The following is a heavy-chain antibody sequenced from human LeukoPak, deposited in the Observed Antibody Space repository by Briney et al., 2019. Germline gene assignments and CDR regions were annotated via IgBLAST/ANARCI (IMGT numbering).Heavy chain of an antibody. D-gene: IGHD6-13*01. J-gene: IGHJ6*03. CDR1: LYTFTSSG. CDR2: SSAYNGNT. V-gene: IGHV1-18*01. CDR3: ARMIATVYYYMDV. Sequence: VASPKDSPKHPLYTFTSSGVRSGCASLGQGGWCGCCSSAYNGNTHYAQKVKGRVTITTDTSTNTVYMELRSLSSDDTAVYYCARMIATVYYYMDVWGKGTTVTVSS.